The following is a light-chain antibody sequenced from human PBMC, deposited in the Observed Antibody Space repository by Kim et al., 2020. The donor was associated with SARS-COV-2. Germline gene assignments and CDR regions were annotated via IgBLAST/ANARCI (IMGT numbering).Light chain of an antibody. CDR3: QSYDSSLSAPYV. CDR2: GNS. Sequence: VTISRTGSSSNIGAGYDVHWYQQLPGTAPKLLIYGNSNRPSGVPDRFSGSKSGTSAFLAITGLQAEDEADYYCQSYDSSLSAPYVFGTGTKVTVL. J-gene: IGLJ1*01. CDR1: SSNIGAGYD. V-gene: IGLV1-40*01.